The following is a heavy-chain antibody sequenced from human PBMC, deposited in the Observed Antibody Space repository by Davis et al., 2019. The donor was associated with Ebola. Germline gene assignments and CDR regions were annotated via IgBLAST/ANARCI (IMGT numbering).Heavy chain of an antibody. J-gene: IGHJ5*02. Sequence: GESLKISCAASGFAFNDYVLHWVRQAPGKGLEWVALISSDGSNKNYADSVKGRFTISRDNSKNTLYLQMNSLRAEDTAVYYCAKGIWFDPWGQRTLVTVSS. CDR3: AKGIWFDP. CDR1: GFAFNDYV. V-gene: IGHV3-30-3*01. CDR2: ISSDGSNK.